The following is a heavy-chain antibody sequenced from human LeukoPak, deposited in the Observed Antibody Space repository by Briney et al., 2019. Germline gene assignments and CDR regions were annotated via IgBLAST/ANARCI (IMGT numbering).Heavy chain of an antibody. V-gene: IGHV3-21*01. J-gene: IGHJ6*02. CDR1: GFSFSTYW. CDR2: ISSSSSYI. D-gene: IGHD2-15*01. Sequence: GGSLRFSCVASGFSFSTYWMHWVRQAPGKGLEWVSSISSSSSYIYYADSVKGRFTISRDNAKNSLYLQMNSLRAEDTAVYYCARGSDIVVVVAATGRYYGMDVWGQGTTVTVSS. CDR3: ARGSDIVVVVAATGRYYGMDV.